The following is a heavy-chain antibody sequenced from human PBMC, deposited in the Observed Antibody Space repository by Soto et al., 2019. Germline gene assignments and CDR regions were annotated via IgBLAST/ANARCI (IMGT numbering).Heavy chain of an antibody. V-gene: IGHV3-30-3*01. D-gene: IGHD5-18*01. J-gene: IGHJ4*01. Sequence: QVQLVESGGGVVQPGRSLRLSCAASGFTFSSYAMHWVRQAPGKGLEWVAVISYDGSNKYYADSVKGRFTISRDNSKNTLYLQMNSLRAEDTAVYYCARDLGYSYGHTKPFDYWGHGTLVTVSS. CDR1: GFTFSSYA. CDR2: ISYDGSNK. CDR3: ARDLGYSYGHTKPFDY.